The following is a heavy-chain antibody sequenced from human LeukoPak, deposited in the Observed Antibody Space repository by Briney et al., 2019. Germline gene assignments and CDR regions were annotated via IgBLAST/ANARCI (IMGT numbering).Heavy chain of an antibody. J-gene: IGHJ4*02. D-gene: IGHD3-22*01. CDR2: ISGSGGST. V-gene: IGHV3-23*01. CDR3: ARGAYYYED. Sequence: GGSLRLSCAASGFTFSSYAMSWVRQAPGKGLEWVSTISGSGGSTYYADSVKGRFTISRDNAKNSLYLQMNSLRAEDTAVYYCARGAYYYEDWGQGTLVTVSS. CDR1: GFTFSSYA.